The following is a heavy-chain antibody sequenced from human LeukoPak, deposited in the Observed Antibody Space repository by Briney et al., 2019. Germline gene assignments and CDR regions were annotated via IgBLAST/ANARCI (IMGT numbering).Heavy chain of an antibody. V-gene: IGHV5-51*01. CDR2: IYPGDSDT. CDR3: ASSRSGWSFDY. J-gene: IGHJ4*02. CDR1: GYSFTNYW. D-gene: IGHD6-19*01. Sequence: RGESLKISCKGSGYSFTNYWIAWVRQMPGKGLEWMGIIYPGDSDTSYSPSFQGQVTISADKSISTAYLQWSSLKASDTAMYYCASSRSGWSFDYWGQGTLVTVSS.